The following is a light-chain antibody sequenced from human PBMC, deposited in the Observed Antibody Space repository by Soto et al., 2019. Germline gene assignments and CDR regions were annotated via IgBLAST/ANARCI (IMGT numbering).Light chain of an antibody. J-gene: IGLJ2*01. CDR2: EVI. V-gene: IGLV2-14*01. Sequence: QSALTQPASVSGSPGQSITISCTGTISDIGDYNFVSWYQQHPGKAPKLIIYEVINRPSGVSRRFSGSKSGNTASLTISGLQAEDEADYYCSSYTSDTSPYVVFGGGTKLTVL. CDR1: ISDIGDYNF. CDR3: SSYTSDTSPYVV.